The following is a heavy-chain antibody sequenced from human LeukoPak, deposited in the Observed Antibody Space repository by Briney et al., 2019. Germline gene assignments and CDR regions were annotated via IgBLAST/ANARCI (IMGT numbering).Heavy chain of an antibody. Sequence: ASVKVSCKASGYTFSSYGISWVRQAPGQGLEWMGWINSYNGNTIYGQKFQGRVTMTTDTSTSTVYMELRSLRSDDTAVYYCARVGDFLTGYYNHWGQGTLVTVSS. D-gene: IGHD3-9*01. CDR1: GYTFSSYG. V-gene: IGHV1-18*01. CDR2: INSYNGNT. J-gene: IGHJ5*02. CDR3: ARVGDFLTGYYNH.